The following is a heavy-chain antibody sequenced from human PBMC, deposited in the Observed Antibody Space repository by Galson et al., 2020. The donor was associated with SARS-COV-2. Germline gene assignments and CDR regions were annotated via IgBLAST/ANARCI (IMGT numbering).Heavy chain of an antibody. V-gene: IGHV3-30*04. D-gene: IGHD3-10*01. Sequence: GESLKIPFAPSGFPHSSYAMHWVRQAPGKGLEWVAVISYDGSNKYYEDSVKGRLTISRDNSKNTLYPQMNSLRAEDTAVYYCARDGATQTPLWFGELFIDYFDYWGQGTLVTFSS. CDR2: ISYDGSNK. CDR3: ARDGATQTPLWFGELFIDYFDY. CDR1: GFPHSSYA. J-gene: IGHJ4*02.